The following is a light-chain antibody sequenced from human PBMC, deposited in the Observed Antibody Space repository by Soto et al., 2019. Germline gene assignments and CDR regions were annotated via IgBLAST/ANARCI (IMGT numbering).Light chain of an antibody. Sequence: EIVLTQSPATLSLSPGERATLSCRASQGVYTYLAWYQQKPGQAPRLLIYDASNRATGIPARFSGSGSGTDFTLTISSLAPEDFAVYYCQQRHNCHALSFGGETKVEIK. CDR3: QQRHNCHALS. CDR1: QGVYTY. J-gene: IGKJ4*01. V-gene: IGKV3D-11*01. CDR2: DAS.